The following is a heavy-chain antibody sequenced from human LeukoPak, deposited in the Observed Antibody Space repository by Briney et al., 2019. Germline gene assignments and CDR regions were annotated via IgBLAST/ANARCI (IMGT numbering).Heavy chain of an antibody. Sequence: GGSLRLSCAASGFTFSSYAMSWVRQAPGKGLEWVSVISGSGGSTYYADSVKGRFTISRDNAKNSLYLQMNSLRAEDTALYYCAKDRDPRTYYDFWSGYYTGGHGMDVWGQGTTVTVSS. CDR2: ISGSGGST. CDR3: AKDRDPRTYYDFWSGYYTGGHGMDV. CDR1: GFTFSSYA. V-gene: IGHV3-23*01. J-gene: IGHJ6*02. D-gene: IGHD3-3*01.